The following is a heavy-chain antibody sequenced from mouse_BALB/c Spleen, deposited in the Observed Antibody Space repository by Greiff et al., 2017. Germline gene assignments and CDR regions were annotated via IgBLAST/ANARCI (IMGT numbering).Heavy chain of an antibody. Sequence: VQLQQSGPELVKPGASVKISCKASGYTFTDYNMHWVKQSHGKSLEWIGYIYPYNGGTGYNQKFKSKATLTVDNSSSTAYMELRSLTSEDSAVYYCARLYYGYWYFDVWGAGTTVTVSS. CDR3: ARLYYGYWYFDV. CDR2: IYPYNGGT. D-gene: IGHD1-1*01. V-gene: IGHV1S29*02. J-gene: IGHJ1*01. CDR1: GYTFTDYN.